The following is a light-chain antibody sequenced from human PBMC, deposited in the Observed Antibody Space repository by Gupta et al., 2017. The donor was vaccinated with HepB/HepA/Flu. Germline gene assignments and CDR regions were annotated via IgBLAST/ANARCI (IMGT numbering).Light chain of an antibody. Sequence: EIVLTQSPATLSLSPGERATLSCRASQSARSYLAWYQQKPGQAPRLLIYAASNRATGIPARFSGSGSGTDFTLTISSLEPEDFAVYYCQQGSHWPTFGQGTRLEIQ. V-gene: IGKV3-11*01. J-gene: IGKJ5*01. CDR3: QQGSHWPT. CDR2: AAS. CDR1: QSARSY.